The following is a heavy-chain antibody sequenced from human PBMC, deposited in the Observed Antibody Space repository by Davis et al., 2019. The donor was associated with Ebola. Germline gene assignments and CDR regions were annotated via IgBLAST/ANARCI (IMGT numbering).Heavy chain of an antibody. D-gene: IGHD4/OR15-4a*01. CDR3: AREGATGDYGPFDY. V-gene: IGHV3-11*01. CDR1: GFTFSDYY. CDR2: MSSSGGTI. Sequence: PGGSLRLSCAASGFTFSDYYMSWIRQAPGKGLEWVSYMSSSGGTIYYADSVKGRFTISRDNAKNSLYLQMNSLRAEDTAVYYCAREGATGDYGPFDYWGQGTLVTVSS. J-gene: IGHJ4*02.